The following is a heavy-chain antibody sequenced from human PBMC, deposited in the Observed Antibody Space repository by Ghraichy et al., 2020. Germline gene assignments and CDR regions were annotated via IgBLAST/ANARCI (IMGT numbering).Heavy chain of an antibody. J-gene: IGHJ4*02. D-gene: IGHD3-22*01. Sequence: LSLTCAASGFTFSSYAMSWVRQTPGKGLEWVSGMSSRGDRTYYAESVKGRFTVSRDNSNNTLYLQMNGLRAEDASIYYCAKVHGHSSDYYPVYYFDSWDQGTLVTVSS. CDR1: GFTFSSYA. CDR2: MSSRGDRT. CDR3: AKVHGHSSDYYPVYYFDS. V-gene: IGHV3-23*01.